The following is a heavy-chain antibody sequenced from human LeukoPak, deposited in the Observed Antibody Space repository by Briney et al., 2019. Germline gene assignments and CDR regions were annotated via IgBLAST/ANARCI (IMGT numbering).Heavy chain of an antibody. CDR3: ARGGRTGDIVVVPAATLDY. V-gene: IGHV1-2*02. CDR2: INPNSGGT. D-gene: IGHD2-2*01. Sequence: ASVKVSCKASGYTFTGYYMHWVRQAPGQGLEWMGWINPNSGGTNYAQKFQGRVTMTRDTSISTAYMELSRLRSDDTAVYYCARGGRTGDIVVVPAATLDYWGQGTLVTVSS. CDR1: GYTFTGYY. J-gene: IGHJ4*02.